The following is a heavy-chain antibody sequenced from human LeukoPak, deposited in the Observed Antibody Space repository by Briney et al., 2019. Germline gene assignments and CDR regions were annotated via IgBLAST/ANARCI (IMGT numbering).Heavy chain of an antibody. CDR2: IIPIFGTA. Sequence: GSSVKVSCKASGGTFSSYAIRWVRQAPGQGLEWMGGIIPIFGTANYAQKFQGRVTITADESTSTAYMELSSLRSEDTAVYYCARGYSEYYYDSSDWGQGTLVTVSS. J-gene: IGHJ4*02. V-gene: IGHV1-69*01. CDR1: GGTFSSYA. D-gene: IGHD3-22*01. CDR3: ARGYSEYYYDSSD.